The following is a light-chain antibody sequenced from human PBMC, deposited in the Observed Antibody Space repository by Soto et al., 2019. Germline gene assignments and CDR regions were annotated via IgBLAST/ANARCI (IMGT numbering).Light chain of an antibody. CDR1: PSVTSTD. CDR3: QYYGSSPPTT. J-gene: IGKJ2*01. CDR2: GAS. Sequence: EFGLPQSPGTLSLSPGERAILSCRASPSVTSTDIAWYQQKPGQAPRLRIYGASSRATVIPDRFSGSGSGTDFTLTIRRLEAEDFAVYYCQYYGSSPPTTFGQGTKLEIK. V-gene: IGKV3-20*01.